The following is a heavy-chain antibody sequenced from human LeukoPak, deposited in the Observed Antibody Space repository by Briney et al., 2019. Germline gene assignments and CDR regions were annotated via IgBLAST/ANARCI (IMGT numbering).Heavy chain of an antibody. Sequence: GGSLRLSCAASGFTFSSYGMHWVRQAPGKGLEWVANIKPDGSEKFYVDSVKGRFTISRDNAKNSLYLQMNSLRAEDTAVYYCAATYYFEYGGQGTLATVSS. CDR1: GFTFSSYG. CDR3: AATYYFEY. CDR2: IKPDGSEK. D-gene: IGHD5-12*01. V-gene: IGHV3-7*01. J-gene: IGHJ4*02.